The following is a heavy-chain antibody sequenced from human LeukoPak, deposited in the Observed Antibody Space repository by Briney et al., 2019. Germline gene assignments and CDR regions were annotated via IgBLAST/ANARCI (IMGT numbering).Heavy chain of an antibody. J-gene: IGHJ4*02. Sequence: SQTLSLTCTVSDVSISSGSYYWSWIRQPAGKGLEWIGRIYTSGSTNYNPSLKSRVTISVDRSKNQFSLKLSSVTAADTAVYYCALEGDYWGQGTLVTVSS. CDR2: IYTSGST. V-gene: IGHV4-61*02. CDR3: ALEGDY. CDR1: DVSISSGSYY.